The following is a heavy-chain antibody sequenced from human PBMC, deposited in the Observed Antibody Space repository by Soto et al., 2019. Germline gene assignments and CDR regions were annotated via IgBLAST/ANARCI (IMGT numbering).Heavy chain of an antibody. V-gene: IGHV4-59*01. D-gene: IGHD1-26*01. Sequence: PSETLSLTCTVSGASISSYYWSWIRQPPGKGLEWIGYIFYSGSTNYNPSLKSRVTISTDTSKNQFSLKLNSVTAADTAVYYCARDYSRIFDHWGQGTLVTVSS. CDR2: IFYSGST. CDR3: ARDYSRIFDH. J-gene: IGHJ4*02. CDR1: GASISSYY.